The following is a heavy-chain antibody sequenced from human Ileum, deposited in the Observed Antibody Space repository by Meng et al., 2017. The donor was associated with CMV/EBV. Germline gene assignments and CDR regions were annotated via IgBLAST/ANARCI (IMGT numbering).Heavy chain of an antibody. D-gene: IGHD2-8*01. CDR3: ARGLGYCSNGVCPYDY. CDR2: INHSGST. Sequence: YCGSFSRSYWTWVRQPPGKGLEWTGEINHSGSTNYNPSLTSRVTISVDTSKRQFSLKLSSVTAADTAVYYCARGLGYCSNGVCPYDYWGQGTLVTVSS. V-gene: IGHV4-34*01. J-gene: IGHJ4*02. CDR1: CGSFSRSY.